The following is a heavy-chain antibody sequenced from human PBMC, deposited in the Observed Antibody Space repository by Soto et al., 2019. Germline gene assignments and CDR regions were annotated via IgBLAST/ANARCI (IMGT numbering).Heavy chain of an antibody. D-gene: IGHD6-13*01. CDR1: GYTFSNFW. V-gene: IGHV5-51*01. CDR3: ARSPRSSPYFDY. Sequence: PGESLKISCQYSGYTFSNFWIAWVRQLPGKCLEWMGIIYPGDYETRYSPSFHGKVTISADRSIGTAYLQWSSLEASDSAFYFCARSPRSSPYFDYWGQGALVTVSS. J-gene: IGHJ4*02. CDR2: IYPGDYET.